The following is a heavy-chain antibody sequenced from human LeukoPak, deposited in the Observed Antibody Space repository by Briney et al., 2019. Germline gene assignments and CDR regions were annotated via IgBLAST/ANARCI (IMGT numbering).Heavy chain of an antibody. V-gene: IGHV6-1*01. J-gene: IGHJ5*01. Sequence: SQTLSLTCGISGDSVSSKSGGWNWIRQSPSRGLEWLGRTYYTCKWYNEYAVSMKSRITINSDTSKNQLSLHLDSVTPEDTAVYYCAREQLWSGPNRFDSWGQGTLVTVSS. CDR2: TYYTCKWYN. CDR3: AREQLWSGPNRFDS. CDR1: GDSVSSKSGG. D-gene: IGHD3-10*02.